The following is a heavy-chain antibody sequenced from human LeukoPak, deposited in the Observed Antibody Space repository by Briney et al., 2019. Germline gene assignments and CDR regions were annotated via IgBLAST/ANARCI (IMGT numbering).Heavy chain of an antibody. J-gene: IGHJ4*02. CDR3: AKGAGGSGSYYPYF. Sequence: GESLKISCKASGYSFITHWIAWVRQTPGKGLEWMGIIYPGDSDTKYSPSFQGQVTISADESISTAYLQWSSLKASDTAMYYCAKGAGGSGSYYPYFWGQGTLVTVSS. CDR2: IYPGDSDT. V-gene: IGHV5-51*01. CDR1: GYSFITHW. D-gene: IGHD3-10*01.